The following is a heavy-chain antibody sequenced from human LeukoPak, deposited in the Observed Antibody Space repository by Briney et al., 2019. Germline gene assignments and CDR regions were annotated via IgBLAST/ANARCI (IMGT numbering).Heavy chain of an antibody. CDR3: ARTYYYYSSGYSVFNY. V-gene: IGHV4-59*12. CDR2: IYYSGST. J-gene: IGHJ4*02. Sequence: SETLSLTCTVSGDSISSYYWSWIRQPPGKGLEWIGYIYYSGSTNYNPSLKSRVTMSVDTSKNQFSLKLSSVTAADTAVYYCARTYYYYSSGYSVFNYWGQGTLVTVSS. D-gene: IGHD3-22*01. CDR1: GDSISSYY.